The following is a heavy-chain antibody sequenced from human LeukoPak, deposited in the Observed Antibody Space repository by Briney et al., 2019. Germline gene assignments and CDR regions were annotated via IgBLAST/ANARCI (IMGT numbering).Heavy chain of an antibody. V-gene: IGHV3-23*01. J-gene: IGHJ5*02. Sequence: GGCLRLSCAASGFTFSSYAMSWVRQAAGKGPEWISSVSGSGGYGATYYRDSVKGRFTISRDNSKITVFLQMNGLSAEDTAVYYCAKGIAASDLPRVFDLWGQGILVTVSS. CDR2: VSGSGGYGAT. D-gene: IGHD6-13*01. CDR1: GFTFSSYA. CDR3: AKGIAASDLPRVFDL.